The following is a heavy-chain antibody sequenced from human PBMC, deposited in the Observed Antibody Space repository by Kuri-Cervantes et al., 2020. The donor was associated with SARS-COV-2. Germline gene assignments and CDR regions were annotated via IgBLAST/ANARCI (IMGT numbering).Heavy chain of an antibody. D-gene: IGHD6-13*01. CDR3: ASLPARIAAAGYDY. CDR1: GFTFSSYS. CDR2: ISSSGSTI. Sequence: AGSLRLSCAASGFTFSSYSMNWVRQAPGKGLEWVSYISSSGSTIYYADSVKGRFTISRDNAKNSLYLQMNSLRAEDTAVYYCASLPARIAAAGYDYWGQGTQVTVSS. V-gene: IGHV3-48*04. J-gene: IGHJ4*02.